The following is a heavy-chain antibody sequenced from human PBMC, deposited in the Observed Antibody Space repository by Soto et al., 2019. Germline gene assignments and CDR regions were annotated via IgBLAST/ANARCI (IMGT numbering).Heavy chain of an antibody. CDR3: ARDPGLWFGESPSSYYYNYMDV. V-gene: IGHV3-74*01. CDR2: INNDGTTT. CDR1: GFTFSSYW. D-gene: IGHD3-10*01. Sequence: EVQLVESGGGLVQPGGSLRLSCAASGFTFSSYWMHWVRQAPGKGLVWVSRINNDGTTTNYADSVKGRFTISRDNAKNTVCLQMNSLRAEDTAMYYCARDPGLWFGESPSSYYYNYMDVWGKGSTVTVS. J-gene: IGHJ6*03.